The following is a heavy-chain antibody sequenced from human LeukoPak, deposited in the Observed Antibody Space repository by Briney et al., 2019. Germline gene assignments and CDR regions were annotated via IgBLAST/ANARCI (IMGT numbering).Heavy chain of an antibody. CDR2: INHSGST. CDR1: GGSFSGYY. J-gene: IGHJ4*02. Sequence: PSETLSLTCAVYGGSFSGYYWSWIRQPPGKGLERIGEINHSGSTNYNPSLKSRVTISVDTSKNQFSLKLSSVTAADTAVYYCASSSSSWTIDYWGQGTLVTVSS. D-gene: IGHD6-13*01. V-gene: IGHV4-34*01. CDR3: ASSSSSWTIDY.